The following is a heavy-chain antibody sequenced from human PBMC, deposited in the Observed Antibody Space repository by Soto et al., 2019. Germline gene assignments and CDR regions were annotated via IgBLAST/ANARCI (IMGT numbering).Heavy chain of an antibody. V-gene: IGHV3-53*01. Sequence: GGSLRLSCAASGFTVSSNYMSWVRQAPGKGLEWVSVIYSGGSTYYADSVKGRFTISRDNSKNTLYLQMNSLRAEDTAVYYCGAYCSRTYCYDWFDPWGQGTLVTVSS. D-gene: IGHD2-2*01. CDR3: GAYCSRTYCYDWFDP. CDR2: IYSGGST. J-gene: IGHJ5*02. CDR1: GFTVSSNY.